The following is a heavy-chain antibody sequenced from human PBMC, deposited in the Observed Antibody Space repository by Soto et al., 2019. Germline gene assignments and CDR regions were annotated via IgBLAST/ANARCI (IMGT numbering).Heavy chain of an antibody. V-gene: IGHV3-48*01. CDR1: GFTFSSYS. CDR3: ARDLNYRLFDY. CDR2: ISSSSSTI. Sequence: EVQLVESGGGLVQPGGSLRLSCAASGFTFSSYSMNWVRQAPGKGLEWVSYISSSSSTIYYADSVKGPFTISRDNGKNSLYLQMKGLRAQDTAVYYCARDLNYRLFDYWGQGTLVTVSS. J-gene: IGHJ4*02. D-gene: IGHD1-7*01.